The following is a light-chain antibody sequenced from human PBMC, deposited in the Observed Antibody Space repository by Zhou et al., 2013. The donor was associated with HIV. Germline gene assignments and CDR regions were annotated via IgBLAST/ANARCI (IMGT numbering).Light chain of an antibody. Sequence: DIQMTQSPSSLSASVGDRVTITCRASQSISSYLNWYQQKPGKAPKLLIYAASSLQSGVPSRFSGSGSGTEFTLTISSLQPEDFATYYCLQHNRYPLTFGGGTKVEIK. CDR2: AAS. J-gene: IGKJ4*01. CDR1: QSISSY. V-gene: IGKV1-17*01. CDR3: LQHNRYPLT.